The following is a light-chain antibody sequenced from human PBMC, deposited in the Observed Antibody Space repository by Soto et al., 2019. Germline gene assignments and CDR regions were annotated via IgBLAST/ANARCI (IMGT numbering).Light chain of an antibody. V-gene: IGLV1-44*01. CDR1: SSNIGNNT. CDR2: TTN. Sequence: QSVLTQPPSASVTPGQRVSISCSGSSSNIGNNTVNWYQQFPETAPRLLIYTTNQRPSGVPDRFSGSKSGTSASLAISGLQSDDEADYYCAAWDDSLNGPGFGGGTKLTVL. CDR3: AAWDDSLNGPG. J-gene: IGLJ3*02.